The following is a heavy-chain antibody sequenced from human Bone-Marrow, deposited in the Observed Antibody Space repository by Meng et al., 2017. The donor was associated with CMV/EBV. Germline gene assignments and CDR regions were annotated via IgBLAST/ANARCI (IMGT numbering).Heavy chain of an antibody. V-gene: IGHV4-34*01. Sequence: CAVYGGSFSGYYWSWIRQPPGKGLEWIGEINHSGSTNYNPSLKSRVTISVDTSKNQFSLKLSSVTAADTAVYYCALGVFGPIGGDVWGQGTTVTVSS. CDR3: ALGVFGPIGGDV. J-gene: IGHJ6*02. CDR1: GGSFSGYY. D-gene: IGHD3/OR15-3a*01. CDR2: INHSGST.